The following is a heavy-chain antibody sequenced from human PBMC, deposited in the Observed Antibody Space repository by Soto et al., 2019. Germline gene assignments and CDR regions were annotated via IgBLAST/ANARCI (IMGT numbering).Heavy chain of an antibody. CDR3: ARENTPVAGRDFYYYYTMDV. D-gene: IGHD6-19*01. Sequence: ASVKVSCKASGYTFIDYYMHWLRQSPGQGLQWVGWINPNSGGTDYAQKFQGRVTMTRDTSIGTAYIELSRLRSDDTAVYYCARENTPVAGRDFYYYYTMDVWGQGTTVTVSS. CDR2: INPNSGGT. V-gene: IGHV1-2*02. CDR1: GYTFIDYY. J-gene: IGHJ6*02.